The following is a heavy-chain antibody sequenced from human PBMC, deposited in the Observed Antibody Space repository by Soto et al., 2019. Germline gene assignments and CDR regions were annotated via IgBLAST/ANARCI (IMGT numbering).Heavy chain of an antibody. CDR1: GFTFSNSW. D-gene: IGHD7-27*01. Sequence: GGSLRLSCAASGFTFSNSWMTWVRQAPGKGLEWVANMNQDGSEKYYEDSVKGPFTISRDNAKNSLSLQLNSLRAEDTAVYFCARDNRGTFDYWGQGALVTVSS. CDR3: ARDNRGTFDY. CDR2: MNQDGSEK. J-gene: IGHJ4*02. V-gene: IGHV3-7*01.